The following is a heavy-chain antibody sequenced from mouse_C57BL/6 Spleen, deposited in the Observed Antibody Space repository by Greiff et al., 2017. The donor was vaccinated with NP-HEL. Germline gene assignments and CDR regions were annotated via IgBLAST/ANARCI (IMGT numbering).Heavy chain of an antibody. CDR2: IDPSDSYT. J-gene: IGHJ2*01. D-gene: IGHD1-1*01. V-gene: IGHV1-69*01. CDR1: GYTFTSYW. Sequence: QVQLQQPGAELVMPGASVKLSCKASGYTFTSYWMHWVKQRPGQGLEWIGEIDPSDSYTNYNQKFKGKSTLTVDKSSSTAYMQLSSLTSEDSAAYYCARNYYGSSPPGYWGQGTTLTVSS. CDR3: ARNYYGSSPPGY.